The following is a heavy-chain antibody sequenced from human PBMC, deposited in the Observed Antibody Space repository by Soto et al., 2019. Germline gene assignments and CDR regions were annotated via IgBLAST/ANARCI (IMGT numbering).Heavy chain of an antibody. CDR1: GYSFTSYW. CDR2: IYPGDSDT. Sequence: ESLKISCKGSGYSFTSYWIGWVRQMPGKGLEWMGIIYPGDSDTRYSPSFQGQVTISADKSISTAYLQWSSLKASDTAMYYCARPDKLGYCSSTSCGSYGMDVWGQGTTVTVSS. J-gene: IGHJ6*02. CDR3: ARPDKLGYCSSTSCGSYGMDV. D-gene: IGHD2-2*01. V-gene: IGHV5-51*01.